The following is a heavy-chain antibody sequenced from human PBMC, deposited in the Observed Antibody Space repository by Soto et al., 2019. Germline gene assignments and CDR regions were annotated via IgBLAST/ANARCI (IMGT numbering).Heavy chain of an antibody. CDR2: ISSSSSYI. CDR3: ARDGAPYCGGDCYSGWFDP. CDR1: GFTFSSYS. Sequence: EVQLVESGGGLVKPGGSLRLSCAASGFTFSSYSMNWVRQAPGKGLEWVHSISSSSSYIYYADSVKGRFTISRDNAKNSLYLQMNSLRAEDTALYYCARDGAPYCGGDCYSGWFDPWGQGTLVTVSS. J-gene: IGHJ5*02. D-gene: IGHD2-21*02. V-gene: IGHV3-21*01.